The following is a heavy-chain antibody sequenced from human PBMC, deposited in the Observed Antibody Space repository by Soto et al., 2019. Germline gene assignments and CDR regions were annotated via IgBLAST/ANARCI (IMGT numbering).Heavy chain of an antibody. D-gene: IGHD2-15*01. CDR2: IYSGGST. CDR3: ARDGGLCSGGSCYGDAFDI. CDR1: GFTVSSNY. V-gene: IGHV3-66*01. J-gene: IGHJ3*02. Sequence: GESLKISCAASGFTVSSNYMSWVRQAPGKGLEWVSVIYSGGSTYYADSVKGRFTISRDNSKNTLYLQMNSLRAEDTAVYYCARDGGLCSGGSCYGDAFDIWGQGTMVTVSS.